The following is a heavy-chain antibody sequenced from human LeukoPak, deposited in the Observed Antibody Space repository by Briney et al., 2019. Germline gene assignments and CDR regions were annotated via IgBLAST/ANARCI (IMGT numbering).Heavy chain of an antibody. CDR1: GYTFTSYG. D-gene: IGHD3-22*01. CDR3: ARHSSHSHFDY. Sequence: ASVKVSCKASGYTFTSYGISWVRQAPGQGLEWMGWINTYNGNTDYAQKLQGRVTMTTDTSTSTAYMELRRLRSDDTAVYYCARHSSHSHFDYWGQGTLVTVSS. J-gene: IGHJ4*02. CDR2: INTYNGNT. V-gene: IGHV1-18*01.